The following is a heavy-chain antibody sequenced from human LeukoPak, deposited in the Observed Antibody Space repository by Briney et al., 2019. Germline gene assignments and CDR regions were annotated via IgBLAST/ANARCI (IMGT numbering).Heavy chain of an antibody. CDR2: ISSSGSTI. J-gene: IGHJ4*02. V-gene: IGHV3-48*01. CDR3: AREKRSSIAARGVFDY. D-gene: IGHD6-6*01. Sequence: GGSLRLSCAASGFTFSSYSMNWVRQAPGKGLEWVSYISSSGSTIYYADSVKGRFTISRDNAKNSLYLQMNSLRAEDTAVYYCAREKRSSIAARGVFDYWGQGTLVTVSS. CDR1: GFTFSSYS.